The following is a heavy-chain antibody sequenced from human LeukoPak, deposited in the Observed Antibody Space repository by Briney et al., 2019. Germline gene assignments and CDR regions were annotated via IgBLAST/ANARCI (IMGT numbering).Heavy chain of an antibody. J-gene: IGHJ4*01. CDR1: GFTFSDYY. D-gene: IGHD2-15*01. CDR2: ISSSSSYT. V-gene: IGHV3-11*05. CDR3: AREIEPLEWRYPGY. Sequence: GGSLRLYCAASGFTFSDYYMSWIRQAPGKGLEWVSYISSSSSYTNYADSVKGRFTISRDNAKNSLYLQMNSLRAEDTAVYYCAREIEPLEWRYPGYWGHGTLVTVSS.